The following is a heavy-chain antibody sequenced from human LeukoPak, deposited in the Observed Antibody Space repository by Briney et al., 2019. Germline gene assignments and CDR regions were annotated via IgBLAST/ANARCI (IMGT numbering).Heavy chain of an antibody. CDR2: VRSDTYGGTT. CDR3: TKPFRNIAAAGAVFDS. J-gene: IGHJ4*02. Sequence: PGGSLRLSCTASGFILGDYPLNWFRQSPGKGLEWVGFVRSDTYGGTTEYAASVKGRFTISRDDSKSIAYLQLNSLKTEDTAVYYCTKPFRNIAAAGAVFDSWGQGTLVTVSS. V-gene: IGHV3-49*03. D-gene: IGHD6-13*01. CDR1: GFILGDYP.